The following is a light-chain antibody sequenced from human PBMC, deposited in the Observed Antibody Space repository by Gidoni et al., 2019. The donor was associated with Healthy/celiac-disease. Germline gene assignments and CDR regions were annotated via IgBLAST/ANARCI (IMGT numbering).Light chain of an antibody. V-gene: IGKV3-20*01. CDR3: QQYGSSPPYT. CDR1: QSVSSSY. J-gene: IGKJ2*01. CDR2: GAS. Sequence: EIVLTQSPGTLSLSPGERATPSCRASQSVSSSYLAWYQQKPGQAPSLLIYGASSRATGIPDRFSGSGSGTDFTLTISSLEPEDFAVYYCQQYGSSPPYTFGQGTKLEIK.